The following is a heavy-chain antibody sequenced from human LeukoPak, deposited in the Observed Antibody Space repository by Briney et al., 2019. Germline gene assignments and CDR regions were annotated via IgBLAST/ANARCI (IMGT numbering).Heavy chain of an antibody. J-gene: IGHJ4*02. V-gene: IGHV5-51*01. CDR3: ARASYYHTSGSYYRPDQPEY. D-gene: IGHD3-10*01. CDR1: GYSFPSHW. CDR2: IYPADSGT. Sequence: GESLKISCKGSGYSFPSHWIGWVRQMPGEGLEWVGIIYPADSGTRYSPSFQGQVTISVDKSITTAYLQWSSLKASDTAMYYCARASYYHTSGSYYRPDQPEYWGQGTLVTVSS.